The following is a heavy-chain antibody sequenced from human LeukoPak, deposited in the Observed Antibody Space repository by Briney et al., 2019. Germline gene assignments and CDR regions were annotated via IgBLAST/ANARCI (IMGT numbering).Heavy chain of an antibody. Sequence: GGSLRLSCVASGFTFTDYAMTWVRQPPGRRLEWVSTITTTVGDTHYADSVRGRFTISRDNSKNTLYLQMNSLRAEDTAVYYCARVTPKFYAFDIWGQGTMVTVSS. CDR2: ITTTVGDT. CDR3: ARVTPKFYAFDI. J-gene: IGHJ3*02. V-gene: IGHV3-23*01. CDR1: GFTFTDYA.